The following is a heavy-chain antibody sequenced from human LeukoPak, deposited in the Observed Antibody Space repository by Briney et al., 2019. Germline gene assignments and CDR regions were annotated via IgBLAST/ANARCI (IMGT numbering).Heavy chain of an antibody. CDR3: ASFPSSGWSY. D-gene: IGHD6-19*01. J-gene: IGHJ4*02. CDR2: IYYSGST. Sequence: SETLSLTCTVSGGSISSYYWSWIRQPPGKGLEWIGYIYYSGSTNYNPSFKSRVTISVDTSKNQFSLKLSSVTAADTAVYYCASFPSSGWSYWGQGTLVTVSS. V-gene: IGHV4-59*08. CDR1: GGSISSYY.